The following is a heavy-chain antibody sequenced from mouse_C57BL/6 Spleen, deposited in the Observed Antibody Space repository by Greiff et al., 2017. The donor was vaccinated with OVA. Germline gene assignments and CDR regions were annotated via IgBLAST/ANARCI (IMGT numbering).Heavy chain of an antibody. J-gene: IGHJ4*01. CDR2: IHPNSGST. CDR1: GYTFTSYW. V-gene: IGHV1-64*01. CDR3: AREGSYYYGSSSYAMDY. Sequence: VQLQQSGAELVKPGASVKLSCKASGYTFTSYWMHWVKQRPGQGLEWIGMIHPNSGSTNYNEKFKSKATLTVDKSSSTAYMQLSSLTSEDSAVYYCAREGSYYYGSSSYAMDYWGQGTSVTVSS. D-gene: IGHD1-1*01.